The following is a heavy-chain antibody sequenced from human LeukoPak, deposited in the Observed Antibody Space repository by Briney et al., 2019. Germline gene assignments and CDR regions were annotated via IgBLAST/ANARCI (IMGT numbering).Heavy chain of an antibody. V-gene: IGHV1-18*01. J-gene: IGHJ5*02. D-gene: IGHD3-22*01. Sequence: ASVKVSCKASGYTFTSYGISRVRQAPGQGLEWMGWISAYNGNTNYAQKLQGRVTMTTDTSTSTAYMELRSLRSDDTAVYYCARERPTSTYYYDSSGDNWFDPWGQGTLVTVSS. CDR1: GYTFTSYG. CDR2: ISAYNGNT. CDR3: ARERPTSTYYYDSSGDNWFDP.